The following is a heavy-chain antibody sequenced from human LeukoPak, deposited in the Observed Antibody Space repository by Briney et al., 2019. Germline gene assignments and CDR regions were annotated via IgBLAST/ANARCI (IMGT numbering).Heavy chain of an antibody. CDR2: ISVYNGNT. V-gene: IGHV1-18*01. CDR3: ARGSGYYGSGSHDY. Sequence: VASVKVSCKASVYTFTSYGISWVRQAPGQGLEWMGWISVYNGNTNYAQKLQGRVTMTTDTSTSTAYMELRSLRSDDTAVYYCARGSGYYGSGSHDYWGQGTLVTVSS. J-gene: IGHJ4*02. D-gene: IGHD3-10*01. CDR1: VYTFTSYG.